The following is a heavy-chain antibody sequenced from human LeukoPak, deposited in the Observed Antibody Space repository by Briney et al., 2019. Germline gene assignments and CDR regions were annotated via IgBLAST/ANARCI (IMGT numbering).Heavy chain of an antibody. D-gene: IGHD1-26*01. CDR1: GGSISNYY. CDR3: ARRDSGSSSRAFDI. V-gene: IGHV4-4*07. J-gene: IGHJ3*02. CDR2: FYTSGST. Sequence: SEALSLTCTVSGGSISNYYWSWIRQPAGKGLEWIGRFYTSGSTNYNPSLKSRVTMSVDTSKNQISLKLSSVTAADTAVYYCARRDSGSSSRAFDIWGQGTMVTVSS.